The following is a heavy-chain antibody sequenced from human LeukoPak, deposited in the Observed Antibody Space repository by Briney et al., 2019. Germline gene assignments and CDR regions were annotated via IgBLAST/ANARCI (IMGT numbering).Heavy chain of an antibody. V-gene: IGHV1-2*02. J-gene: IGHJ4*02. CDR3: ARYDGEWELGFDY. D-gene: IGHD1-26*01. CDR2: INPNSGGT. Sequence: ASVKVSCKASGYTFTSYGISWVRQAPGQGLEWMGWINPNSGGTNYAQKFQGRVTMTRDTSISTAYMELSRLRSDDTAVYYCARYDGEWELGFDYWGQGTLVTVSS. CDR1: GYTFTSYG.